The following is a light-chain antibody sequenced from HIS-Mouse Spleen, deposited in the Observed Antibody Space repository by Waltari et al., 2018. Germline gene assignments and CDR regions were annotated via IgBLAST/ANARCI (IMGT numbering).Light chain of an antibody. Sequence: QSALTQPASVSGSPGQSITISCTGTSSDVGGYNYVSWYQQHPGKAPKRMIYEVRNRPSGVSNRFSGSKSGNTASLTISGLQAEDEADYYCSSYTSSSTHVVFGGGTKLTVL. CDR2: EVR. CDR3: SSYTSSSTHVV. CDR1: SSDVGGYNY. V-gene: IGLV2-14*01. J-gene: IGLJ2*01.